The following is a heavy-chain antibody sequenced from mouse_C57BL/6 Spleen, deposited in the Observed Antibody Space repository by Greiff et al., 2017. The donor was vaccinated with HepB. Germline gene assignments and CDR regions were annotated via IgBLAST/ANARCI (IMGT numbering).Heavy chain of an antibody. CDR1: GYTFTSYW. Sequence: QVQLQQPGAELVKPGASVKLSCKASGYTFTSYWMHWVKQRPGQGLEWIGMIHPNSGSTNYNEKFKSKATLTVDKSSSTAYMQLSSLTSEDSAVYYCARRGSITTVVAMDYWGQGTSVTVSS. CDR3: ARRGSITTVVAMDY. V-gene: IGHV1-64*01. CDR2: IHPNSGST. D-gene: IGHD1-1*01. J-gene: IGHJ4*01.